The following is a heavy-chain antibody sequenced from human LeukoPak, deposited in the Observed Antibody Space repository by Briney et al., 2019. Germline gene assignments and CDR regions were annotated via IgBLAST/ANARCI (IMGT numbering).Heavy chain of an antibody. V-gene: IGHV3-21*01. Sequence: KTGGSLRLSCAASGFTFSTYNMNWVRHAPGKGLEWISSITRSSSYIYYADSVKGRFTISRDNSKNTLFLQMNSLRTEDTAVYYCARGAYYDILTGYDYWGQGTLVTVSS. CDR2: ITRSSSYI. CDR3: ARGAYYDILTGYDY. D-gene: IGHD3-9*01. J-gene: IGHJ4*02. CDR1: GFTFSTYN.